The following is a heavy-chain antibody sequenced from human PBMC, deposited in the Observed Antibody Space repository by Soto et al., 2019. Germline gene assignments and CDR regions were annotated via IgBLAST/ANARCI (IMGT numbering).Heavy chain of an antibody. V-gene: IGHV4-30-2*01. CDR1: GGSISSGGYS. D-gene: IGHD5-18*01. J-gene: IGHJ5*02. Sequence: TRARTGAVSGGSISSGGYSWSWIRQPPGKGLEWIGYIYHSGSTYYAPSLKSRVTISVDRSKNQFSLKLSSVTAADTAVYYCARGGAAMVTVNNWFDPWGQGTLVTVSS. CDR3: ARGGAAMVTVNNWFDP. CDR2: IYHSGST.